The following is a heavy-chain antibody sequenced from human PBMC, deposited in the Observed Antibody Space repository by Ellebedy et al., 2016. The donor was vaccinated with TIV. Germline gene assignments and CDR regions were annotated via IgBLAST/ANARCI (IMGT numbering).Heavy chain of an antibody. CDR2: IYYSGNT. Sequence: MPSETLSLTCTVSGGSISSGGYYRSWIRQHPGKGLEWIGYIYYSGNTYYNPSLKSRLTISVDTSKNQFSLKLRSVTAADRAVYYCARDDGGGINTNWGQGTLVTVSS. CDR3: ARDDGGGINTN. V-gene: IGHV4-30-4*08. J-gene: IGHJ4*02. D-gene: IGHD3-16*01. CDR1: GGSISSGGYY.